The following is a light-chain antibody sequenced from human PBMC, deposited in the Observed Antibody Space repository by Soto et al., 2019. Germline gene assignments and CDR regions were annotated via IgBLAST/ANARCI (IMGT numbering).Light chain of an antibody. Sequence: IQITMSPSALSASVGDRVTITCQASQDISDVLNWYQQQPGKAPKVLIYDASKLQTGVPSRFSGRGSMKDFNFPIVSKQPNDSGTHSCKVSSDLPITLAEGTRLEIK. V-gene: IGKV1-33*01. CDR1: QDISDV. CDR3: KVSSDLPIT. J-gene: IGKJ5*01. CDR2: DAS.